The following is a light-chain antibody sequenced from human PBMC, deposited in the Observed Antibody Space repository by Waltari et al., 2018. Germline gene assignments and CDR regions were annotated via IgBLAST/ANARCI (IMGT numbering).Light chain of an antibody. CDR2: GAS. CDR3: QQYAYSRT. CDR1: QSISSRS. J-gene: IGKJ1*01. Sequence: EIVLTQSPGTLSLSPGDRATLSCRASQSISSRSLAWYQQRPGQAPRLLISGASTRATGIPDRFSGSGSGTDFTLTISRLEPEDFAVYYCQQYAYSRTFGQGTKVEIK. V-gene: IGKV3-20*01.